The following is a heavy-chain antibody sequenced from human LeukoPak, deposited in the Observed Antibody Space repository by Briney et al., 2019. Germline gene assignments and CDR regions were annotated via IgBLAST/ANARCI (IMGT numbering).Heavy chain of an antibody. D-gene: IGHD3-22*01. J-gene: IGHJ4*02. CDR1: GYTFTGYY. CDR2: INPNSGGT. CDR3: ARDLYYYDSSGLTGY. Sequence: GASVKVSCKASGYTFTGYYMHWVRQAPGQGLEWMGWINPNSGGTNYAQKFQGRVTMTRDTSISTAYMELSRLRSDDTAVYYCARDLYYYDSSGLTGYWGQGTLVTVSS. V-gene: IGHV1-2*02.